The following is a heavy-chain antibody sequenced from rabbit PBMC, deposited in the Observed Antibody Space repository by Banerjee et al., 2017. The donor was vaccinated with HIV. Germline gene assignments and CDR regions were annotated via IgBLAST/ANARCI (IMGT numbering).Heavy chain of an antibody. D-gene: IGHD7-1*01. CDR3: ARDRDGDAGYGSLAL. J-gene: IGHJ3*01. Sequence: QSLEESGGGLVKPEGSLTLTCTASGFSFSSGYDMCWVRQAPGKGLEWIACIYDGDGNTYYANWAKGRFTISKTSSTTMTLQMTSLTAADTATYFCARDRDGDAGYGSLALWGQGTLVTVS. CDR2: IYDGDGNT. V-gene: IGHV1S40*01. CDR1: GFSFSSGYD.